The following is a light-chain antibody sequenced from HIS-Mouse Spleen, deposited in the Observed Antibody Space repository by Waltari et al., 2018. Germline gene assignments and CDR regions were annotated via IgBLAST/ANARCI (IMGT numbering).Light chain of an antibody. CDR1: KIGSKR. V-gene: IGLV3-21*02. CDR2: DDS. J-gene: IGLJ2*01. Sequence: SYVLTQSPPVSAAPGQTARITCGGNKIGSKRVHWYQQQPGQAPVLVVYDDSDRPSGIPERFSGSNSGNTATLTISRVEAGDEADYYCQVWDSSSDHVVFGGGTKLTVL. CDR3: QVWDSSSDHVV.